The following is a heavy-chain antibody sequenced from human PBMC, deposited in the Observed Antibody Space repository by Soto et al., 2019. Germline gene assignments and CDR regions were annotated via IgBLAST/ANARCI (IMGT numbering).Heavy chain of an antibody. D-gene: IGHD2-2*01. J-gene: IGHJ6*03. CDR2: ISGSGGST. Sequence: GGSLRLSCAASGFTFSSYAMSWVRQAPGKGLEWVSAISGSGGSTYYADSVKGRFTISRDNSKNTLYLQMNSLRAEDTAVYYCANEDIVVVPAAYYYYMDVWGKGTTVTVSS. CDR1: GFTFSSYA. V-gene: IGHV3-23*01. CDR3: ANEDIVVVPAAYYYYMDV.